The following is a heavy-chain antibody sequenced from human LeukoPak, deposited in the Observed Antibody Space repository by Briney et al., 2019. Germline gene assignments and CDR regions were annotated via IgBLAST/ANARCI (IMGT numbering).Heavy chain of an antibody. CDR3: ARDSRGDIAAAGTPDY. Sequence: PGGSLRLSCAASGFTFSSYAMHWVGQAPGKGLEWVQVISYDGSNKYYADSVKGRFTISRDNSKNTLYLQMNSLRAEDTAVYYCARDSRGDIAAAGTPDYWGQGTMVTVSS. J-gene: IGHJ4*02. D-gene: IGHD6-13*01. V-gene: IGHV3-30*01. CDR2: ISYDGSNK. CDR1: GFTFSSYA.